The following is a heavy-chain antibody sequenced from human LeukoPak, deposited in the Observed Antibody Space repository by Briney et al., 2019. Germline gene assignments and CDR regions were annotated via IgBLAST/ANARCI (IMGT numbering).Heavy chain of an antibody. Sequence: QPGGSLRLSCAGSGFTFSTYWIHWVRQAPGKGLVWVSRINTDGTSTLYEDSVKGRFTISRDNAKSTVYLQMSSLRAEDTAVYYCARAPYSTSWYFDYWGPGTLVTVSS. CDR2: INTDGTST. V-gene: IGHV3-74*01. D-gene: IGHD6-13*01. CDR1: GFTFSTYW. CDR3: ARAPYSTSWYFDY. J-gene: IGHJ4*02.